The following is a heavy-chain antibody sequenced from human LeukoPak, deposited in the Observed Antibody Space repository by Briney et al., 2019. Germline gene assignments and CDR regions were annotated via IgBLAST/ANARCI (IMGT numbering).Heavy chain of an antibody. Sequence: GRSLRFSCAASGFTFSSYGMHWVRQAPGKGLGWVAVIWSDGSTKYYADSVKGRFTISRDNSKNTLYLQMNSLRAEDTAVYYCARGQPPSYYDMDVWGQGTTVTVSS. J-gene: IGHJ6*02. D-gene: IGHD6-13*01. V-gene: IGHV3-33*01. CDR3: ARGQPPSYYDMDV. CDR1: GFTFSSYG. CDR2: IWSDGSTK.